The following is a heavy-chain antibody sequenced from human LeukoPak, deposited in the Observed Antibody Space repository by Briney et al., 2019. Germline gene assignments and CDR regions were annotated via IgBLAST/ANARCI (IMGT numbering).Heavy chain of an antibody. D-gene: IGHD3-3*01. V-gene: IGHV3-30*14. Sequence: PGGSLRLSCAASGFTFSSYAMHWVRQAPGKGLEWVAVISYDGSNKYYADSVKGRFTISRDNSKNTLYLQMNSLRAEDTAVYYCARDDFWSGPYYYGMDVWGQGTTVTVSS. CDR3: ARDDFWSGPYYYGMDV. J-gene: IGHJ6*02. CDR2: ISYDGSNK. CDR1: GFTFSSYA.